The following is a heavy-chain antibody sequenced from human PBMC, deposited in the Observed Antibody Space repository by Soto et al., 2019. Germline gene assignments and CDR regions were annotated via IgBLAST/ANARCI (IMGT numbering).Heavy chain of an antibody. CDR3: AKDLEQLVPTVFFPDY. CDR1: GFTFSSYG. D-gene: IGHD6-6*01. CDR2: ISYDGSNK. V-gene: IGHV3-30*18. Sequence: GGSLRLSCAASGFTFSSYGMHWVRQAPGKGLEWVAVISYDGSNKYYADSVKGRFTISRDNSKNTLYLQMNSLRAEDTAVYYCAKDLEQLVPTVFFPDYWGQGTLVTVSS. J-gene: IGHJ4*02.